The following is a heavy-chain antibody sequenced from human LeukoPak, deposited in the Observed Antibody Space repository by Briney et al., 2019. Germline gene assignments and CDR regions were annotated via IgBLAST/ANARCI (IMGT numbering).Heavy chain of an antibody. CDR2: INHSGST. CDR1: GGSFSGYY. V-gene: IGHV4-34*01. CDR3: ASGYDCSGGSCYPKNFDY. J-gene: IGHJ4*02. D-gene: IGHD2-15*01. Sequence: SETLSLTCAVYGGSFSGYYWSWIRQPPGKGLEWIGEINHSGSTNYNPSLKSRVTISVDTSKNQFSLKLSSVTAADTAVYYCASGYDCSGGSCYPKNFDYWGQGTLVTVSS.